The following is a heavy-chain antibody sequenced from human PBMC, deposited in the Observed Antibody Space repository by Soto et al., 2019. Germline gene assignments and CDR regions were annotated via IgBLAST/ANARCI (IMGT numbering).Heavy chain of an antibody. CDR2: GSYSGTT. CDR1: GVSVSSGSFY. D-gene: IGHD4-17*01. Sequence: SETLSLTCTVSGVSVSSGSFYWAWIRQPPGKGLEWIGFGSYSGTTNYKPSLKSRVTISVDTSRSQISLKVSSLTAADTAVYYCARGATVTQHHYWGPGTLLTVSS. J-gene: IGHJ4*02. V-gene: IGHV4-61*01. CDR3: ARGATVTQHHY.